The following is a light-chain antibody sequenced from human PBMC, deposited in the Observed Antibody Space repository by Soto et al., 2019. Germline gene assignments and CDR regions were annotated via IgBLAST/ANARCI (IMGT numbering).Light chain of an antibody. CDR2: DVT. CDR3: CSYAGGYVFEVI. CDR1: SSDVDDYNY. V-gene: IGLV2-11*01. J-gene: IGLJ2*01. Sequence: QSVLTQPRSVSGSPGQSVTISCTGTSSDVDDYNYVSWYQQHPDTAPKLMIYDVTKRPSGVPDRFSGSKSGNTASLTISGLQAEDEADYYCCSYAGGYVFEVIFGGGT.